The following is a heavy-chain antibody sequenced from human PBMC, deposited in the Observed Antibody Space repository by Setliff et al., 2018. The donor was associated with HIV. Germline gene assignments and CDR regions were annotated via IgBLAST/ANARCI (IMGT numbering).Heavy chain of an antibody. D-gene: IGHD2-15*01. CDR2: ISASNGYT. V-gene: IGHV1-18*01. Sequence: ASLKVSCKASGYTFSSYGISWVRQAPGQGLEWMGWISASNGYTDYAQKFWDRVTLTTDTSTSTAYMELRSLTSDDTAVYYCARGYCGGGICYSPNWLDPWGQGTLVTVSS. CDR3: ARGYCGGGICYSPNWLDP. CDR1: GYTFSSYG. J-gene: IGHJ5*02.